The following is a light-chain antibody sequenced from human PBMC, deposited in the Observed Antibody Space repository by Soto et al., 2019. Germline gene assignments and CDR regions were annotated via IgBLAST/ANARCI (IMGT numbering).Light chain of an antibody. Sequence: PGQKVTISCSGSSSNIGNNYVSWYQQLPGTAPKLLIYENNKRPSGIPDRFSGSKSGTSATLGITGLQTGDEADYYCGTWDSSLSAGVFGTGTKVTVL. CDR3: GTWDSSLSAGV. CDR2: ENN. CDR1: SSNIGNNY. J-gene: IGLJ1*01. V-gene: IGLV1-51*02.